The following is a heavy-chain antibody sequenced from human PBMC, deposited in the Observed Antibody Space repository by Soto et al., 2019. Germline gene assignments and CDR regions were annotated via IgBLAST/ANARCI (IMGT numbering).Heavy chain of an antibody. V-gene: IGHV1-69*11. D-gene: IGHD3-16*02. CDR2: IVPSLDTT. J-gene: IGHJ6*02. CDR1: GGTFSSSG. Sequence: QVHLVQSGTEVKKPGSSVKVSCKASGGTFSSSGFSWVRQAPGQGLEWMGMIVPSLDTTNYAQKFQARVTLTADEVTSIAYMELRSLRSEDTAVYYCARWPQPRYTADPYAVDVWGQGTRVIVSS. CDR3: ARWPQPRYTADPYAVDV.